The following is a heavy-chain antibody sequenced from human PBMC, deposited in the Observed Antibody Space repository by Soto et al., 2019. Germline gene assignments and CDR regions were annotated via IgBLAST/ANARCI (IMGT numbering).Heavy chain of an antibody. Sequence: QITLKESGPTLVKPTQTLTLTCTFSGFSLSTSGVGVGWSRQPPGKALQWLALIYWDDDRRYRTSPKSRLTITTDTSKHQVVLTMTNMDPVDTATYYCAHRRADGSWSYWSQGTLVTVSS. J-gene: IGHJ4*02. CDR2: IYWDDDR. CDR1: GFSLSTSGVG. D-gene: IGHD2-8*02. V-gene: IGHV2-5*02. CDR3: AHRRADGSWSY.